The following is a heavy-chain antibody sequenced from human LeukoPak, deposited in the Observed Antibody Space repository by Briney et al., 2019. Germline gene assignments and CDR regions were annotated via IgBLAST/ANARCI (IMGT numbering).Heavy chain of an antibody. CDR3: ARTSDAYSYGYYFDY. V-gene: IGHV3-30*02. D-gene: IGHD5-18*01. J-gene: IGHJ4*02. CDR1: GFTFSSYG. Sequence: GGSLRLSCAASGFTFSSYGMHWVRQAPGKGLEWVAFIRYDGSNKYYADSVKGRFTISRDNSKNTLYLQMNSLRAEDTAVYYCARTSDAYSYGYYFDYWGQGTLVTVSS. CDR2: IRYDGSNK.